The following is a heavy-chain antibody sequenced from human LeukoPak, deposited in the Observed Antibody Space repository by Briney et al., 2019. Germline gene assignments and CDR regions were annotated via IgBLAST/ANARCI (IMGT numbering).Heavy chain of an antibody. D-gene: IGHD3-10*01. Sequence: PGGSLRLSCAASGFTFSIYAMSWVRRAPGKGLEWVSGISGSGGSTYYADSVKGRFTISRDNSKNTLYLQMNSLRAEDTAVYYCAKLVLGRYGSGSYSDYWGQGNLVTVSS. CDR1: GFTFSIYA. V-gene: IGHV3-23*01. J-gene: IGHJ4*02. CDR2: ISGSGGST. CDR3: AKLVLGRYGSGSYSDY.